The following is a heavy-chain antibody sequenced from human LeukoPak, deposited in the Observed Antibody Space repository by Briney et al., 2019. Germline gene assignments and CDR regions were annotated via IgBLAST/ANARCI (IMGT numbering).Heavy chain of an antibody. CDR2: IYYSGST. J-gene: IGHJ4*02. CDR1: GFSISSGSYY. Sequence: SQTLSLTCTVSGFSISSGSYYWSWIRQHPGKGLEWIVYIYYSGSTYYNPSLKSLFTISVNTSNNLFSLKLSSVTAADTAVYYCAREVGAAGTYGYWGQGTLVTVSS. CDR3: AREVGAAGTYGY. D-gene: IGHD6-13*01. V-gene: IGHV4-31*01.